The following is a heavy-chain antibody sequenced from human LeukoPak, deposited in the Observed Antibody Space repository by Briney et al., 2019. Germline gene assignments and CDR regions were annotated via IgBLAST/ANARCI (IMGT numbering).Heavy chain of an antibody. J-gene: IGHJ4*02. CDR3: ARDGDYDILTGHSQVDY. CDR1: GFTFSRHW. D-gene: IGHD3-9*01. CDR2: INSDGSSR. V-gene: IGHV3-74*01. Sequence: GGSLRLSCAVSGFTFSRHWMHWVRQAPGKGLVWVARINSDGSSRNYADSVKGRFTVSRDNAKNTLYLQMNSLRAEDAAVYYCARDGDYDILTGHSQVDYWGQGTLVTVSS.